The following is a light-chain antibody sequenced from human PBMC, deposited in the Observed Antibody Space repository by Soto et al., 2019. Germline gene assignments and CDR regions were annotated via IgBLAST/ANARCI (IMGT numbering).Light chain of an antibody. CDR2: GAS. V-gene: IGKV3-20*01. J-gene: IGKJ1*01. Sequence: ENVLTQSPGTLSLSPGERATLSCRASQSVSSSYLAWYQQKPGQAPRLLIYGASGRATGIPDGFSGSGSGTDFTLTISRLEPEDFAVYYCQQYGSSRTFGQGTKVEIK. CDR3: QQYGSSRT. CDR1: QSVSSSY.